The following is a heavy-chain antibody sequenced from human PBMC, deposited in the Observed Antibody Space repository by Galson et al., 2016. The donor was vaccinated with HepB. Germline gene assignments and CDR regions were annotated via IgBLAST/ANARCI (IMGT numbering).Heavy chain of an antibody. CDR1: GYTLSEIS. CDR3: ATEFPVGLVRGVTTYYGLDV. Sequence: SVKVSCKVSGYTLSEISMHWVRQAPGQGLEWMGGFDREDGETIYAQKFQGRVTMTDDTSSDTAYLELTSLRSEDTAIYFCATEFPVGLVRGVTTYYGLDVWGQGTTVTVSS. J-gene: IGHJ6*02. D-gene: IGHD3-10*01. V-gene: IGHV1-24*01. CDR2: FDREDGET.